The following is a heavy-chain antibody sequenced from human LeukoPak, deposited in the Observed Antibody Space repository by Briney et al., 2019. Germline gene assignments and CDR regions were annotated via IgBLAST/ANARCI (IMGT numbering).Heavy chain of an antibody. D-gene: IGHD3-22*01. Sequence: GRSLRLSCAASGFTFSSYAIHWVRQAPGRGLEWVAVIAYDGGNKYYADSVKGRFTISRDNSKNTLFLQMNSLRAEDTAVYYCARDSSPWYYYDRSGSNGFDPWGQGTLVTVSS. V-gene: IGHV3-30-3*01. J-gene: IGHJ5*02. CDR3: ARDSSPWYYYDRSGSNGFDP. CDR1: GFTFSSYA. CDR2: IAYDGGNK.